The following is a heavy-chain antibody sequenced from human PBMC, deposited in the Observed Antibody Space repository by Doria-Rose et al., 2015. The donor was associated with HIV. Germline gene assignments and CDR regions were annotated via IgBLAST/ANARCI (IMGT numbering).Heavy chain of an antibody. CDR1: GVSLSSPGMG. D-gene: IGHD6-13*01. V-gene: IGHV2-26*01. CDR3: ARIKSSRWYHKYYFDF. J-gene: IGHJ4*02. CDR2: IISYDEG. Sequence: QVTLKESGPVLVKPTETLTLTCTVSGVSLSSPGMGVSWIRQPPGKVLEWLANIISYDEGSYKTSLKSRLTISRGTSKSQVVLTMTDMDPVDTATYYCARIKSSRWYHKYYFDFWGQGTLVIVSA.